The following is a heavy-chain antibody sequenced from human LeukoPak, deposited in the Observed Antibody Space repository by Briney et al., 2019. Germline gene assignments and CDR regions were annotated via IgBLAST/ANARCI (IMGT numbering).Heavy chain of an antibody. CDR3: ATIKRGIVGTLDY. CDR2: ISGSGGST. D-gene: IGHD1-26*01. Sequence: GGSLRLSCAASGFSFSTYGMHWVRQAPGKGLEWVSAISGSGGSTYYADSVKGRFTISRDNSKNTLYLQMNSLRAEDTAVYYCATIKRGIVGTLDYWGQGTLVTVSS. V-gene: IGHV3-23*01. CDR1: GFSFSTYG. J-gene: IGHJ4*02.